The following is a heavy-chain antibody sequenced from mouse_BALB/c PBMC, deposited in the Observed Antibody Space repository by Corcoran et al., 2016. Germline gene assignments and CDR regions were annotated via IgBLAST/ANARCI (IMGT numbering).Heavy chain of an antibody. V-gene: IGHV1-18*01. J-gene: IGHJ1*01. CDR1: GYTFTAYN. CDR2: INPNNGGT. Sequence: EVLLQQSGPELEKPGASVQISCKASGYTFTAYNMDWVQQSHGKSLEWIGDINPNNGGTIYNQTFKGKATLTVDKSSRTAYMEVRSLTSEDTAVYYCAREYYGRGYFDLWGAGTTVTVSS. D-gene: IGHD1-1*01. CDR3: AREYYGRGYFDL.